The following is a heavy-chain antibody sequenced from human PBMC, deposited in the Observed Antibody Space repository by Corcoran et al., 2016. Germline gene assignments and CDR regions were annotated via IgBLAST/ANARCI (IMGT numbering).Heavy chain of an antibody. V-gene: IGHV4-4*02. CDR2: IYHSGST. D-gene: IGHD1-26*01. Sequence: QVQLQESGPGLVKHSGTLSLTCAVSGGSILSSNWWSWVRQPPGKGLEWIGEIYHSGSTNYNPSLKSRVTISVDKSKNQFSLKLSSVTAADTAVYYGARDRIVGARSGAFDIWGQETMVTVAS. CDR3: ARDRIVGARSGAFDI. J-gene: IGHJ3*02. CDR1: GGSILSSNW.